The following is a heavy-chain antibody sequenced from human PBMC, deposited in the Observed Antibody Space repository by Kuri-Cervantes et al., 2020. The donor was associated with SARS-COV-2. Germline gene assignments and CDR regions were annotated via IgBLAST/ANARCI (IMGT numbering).Heavy chain of an antibody. CDR1: GGSISSSSYY. Sequence: SETLSLTCTVSGGSISSSSYYWGWIRQPLGKGLEWIGSIYYSGSTYYNPSLKSRVTISVDTSKSQFSLKLSSVTAADTAVYYCARQMMSSITIFGVVITRNWFDPWGQGTLVTVSS. CDR2: IYYSGST. D-gene: IGHD3-3*01. J-gene: IGHJ5*02. V-gene: IGHV4-39*01. CDR3: ARQMMSSITIFGVVITRNWFDP.